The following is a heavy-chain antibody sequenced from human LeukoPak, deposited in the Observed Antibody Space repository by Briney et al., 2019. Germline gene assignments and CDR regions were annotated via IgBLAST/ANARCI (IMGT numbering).Heavy chain of an antibody. J-gene: IGHJ4*02. CDR2: IYYSGST. Sequence: PSETLSLTCTVSGGSISSYYWSWIRQPPGKGLEWIGYIYYSGSTNYNPSLKSRVTISVDTSKNQFSLKLSSVTAADTAVYYCAREAGSSSSFDYWGQGTLVTVSS. D-gene: IGHD6-13*01. V-gene: IGHV4-59*01. CDR1: GGSISSYY. CDR3: AREAGSSSSFDY.